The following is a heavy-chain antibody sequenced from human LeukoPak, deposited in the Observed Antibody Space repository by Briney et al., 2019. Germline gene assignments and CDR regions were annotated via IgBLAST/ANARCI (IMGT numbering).Heavy chain of an antibody. CDR3: ATRAMGTKSIDY. V-gene: IGHV4-39*01. CDR2: IHYGGTT. CDR1: GGSISRSSYW. D-gene: IGHD1-7*01. Sequence: PSETLPLTCTVSGGSISRSSYWWDWIRQPPGKGLEWIGSIHYGGTTYYNPSLKSRVTVSVDTTKMQFSLKLSSVTAADTAVYYCATRAMGTKSIDYWGQGTLVSVSS. J-gene: IGHJ4*02.